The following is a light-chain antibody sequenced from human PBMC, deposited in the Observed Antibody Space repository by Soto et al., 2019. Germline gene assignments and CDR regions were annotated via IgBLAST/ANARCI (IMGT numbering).Light chain of an antibody. CDR1: QSFSNY. V-gene: IGKV1-39*01. J-gene: IGKJ1*01. Sequence: DIQMTQSPSSVSASVGDRVTITCRTSQSFSNYLAWYQHRPGKAPKLLIYSATVLQSGVPSRFSGSGSGTDFTLTISRLQPEDFATYYCQQTYTIPWTFGQGTKVDIK. CDR3: QQTYTIPWT. CDR2: SAT.